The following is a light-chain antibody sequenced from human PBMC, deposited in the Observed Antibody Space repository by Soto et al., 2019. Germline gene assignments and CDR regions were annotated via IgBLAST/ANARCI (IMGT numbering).Light chain of an antibody. J-gene: IGLJ2*01. CDR1: SSDVGGYNY. CDR2: DVS. Sequence: QSALTQPASVSGSPGQSITISCTGTSSDVGGYNYVSWYQQHPGKAPKLMISDVSNRPSGVSDRFPGSKSGNTASLTISGLQAEDEADYYCSSYTNSGTLVVFGGGTKLTVL. CDR3: SSYTNSGTLVV. V-gene: IGLV2-14*01.